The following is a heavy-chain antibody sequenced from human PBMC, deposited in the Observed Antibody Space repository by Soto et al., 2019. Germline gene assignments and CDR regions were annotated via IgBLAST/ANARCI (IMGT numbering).Heavy chain of an antibody. V-gene: IGHV4-39*01. J-gene: IGHJ4*02. CDR1: GGSISSSSYY. CDR3: ARQPIVVVPAAIDFDY. CDR2: IYYSGST. D-gene: IGHD2-2*01. Sequence: SETLSLTCTVSGGSISSSSYYWGWIRQPPGKGLEWIGSIYYSGSTYYNPSLKSRVTISVDTSKNQFSLKLSSVTAADTAVYYCARQPIVVVPAAIDFDYWGQGTLVTVSS.